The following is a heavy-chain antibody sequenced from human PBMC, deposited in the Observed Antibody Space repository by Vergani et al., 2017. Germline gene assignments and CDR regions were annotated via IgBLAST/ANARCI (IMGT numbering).Heavy chain of an antibody. V-gene: IGHV3-30*18. CDR2: ISYDGSNK. Sequence: VQLLESGGGLVQPGGSLRLSCAASGFTFSSYAMSWVRQAPGKGLEWVAVISYDGSNKYYADSVKGRFTISRDNSKNTLYLQMNSLRAEDTAVYYCAKDGHLSDVGAYYYGMDVWGQGTTVTVSS. CDR1: GFTFSSYA. J-gene: IGHJ6*02. D-gene: IGHD1-26*01. CDR3: AKDGHLSDVGAYYYGMDV.